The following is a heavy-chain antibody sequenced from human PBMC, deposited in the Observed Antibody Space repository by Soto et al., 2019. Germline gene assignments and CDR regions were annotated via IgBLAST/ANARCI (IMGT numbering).Heavy chain of an antibody. CDR1: GFTFSSYA. CDR3: AKGTSGVVRMHYYYMDV. D-gene: IGHD3-3*01. V-gene: IGHV3-23*01. Sequence: GGSLRLSCAASGFTFSSYAMSWVRQAPGKGLEWVSAISGSGGSTYYADSVKGRFTISRDNSKNTLYLQMNSLRAEDTAVYYCAKGTSGVVRMHYYYMDVWGKGTTVTVSS. CDR2: ISGSGGST. J-gene: IGHJ6*03.